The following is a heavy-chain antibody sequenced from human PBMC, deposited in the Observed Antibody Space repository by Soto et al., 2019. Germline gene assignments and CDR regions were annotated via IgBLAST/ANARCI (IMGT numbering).Heavy chain of an antibody. J-gene: IGHJ4*02. Sequence: PSETLSLTCTVSGGSIISYYWSWIRQPPGKGLEWIGYIYYSGSTNYNPSLKSRVTISVDTSKNQFSLKLSSVTAADTAVYYCTKGYGASHSPFDYWGQGTQVTAPQ. CDR3: TKGYGASHSPFDY. D-gene: IGHD5-12*01. CDR1: GGSIISYY. V-gene: IGHV4-59*01. CDR2: IYYSGST.